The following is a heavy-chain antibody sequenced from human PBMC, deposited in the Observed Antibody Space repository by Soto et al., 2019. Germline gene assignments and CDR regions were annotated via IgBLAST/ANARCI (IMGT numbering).Heavy chain of an antibody. V-gene: IGHV5-51*03. Sequence: EVQLVQSGAEVKKPGESLKISCKGSGYSFTSYWIGWVRQMPGKGLEWMGIIYPGDSDTRYSPSFQGQVTISADKSISPAYLQWSSLKASDTAVYYCARRLHFGEARDEYYFDYWGQGTLVTVSS. CDR2: IYPGDSDT. CDR3: ARRLHFGEARDEYYFDY. CDR1: GYSFTSYW. J-gene: IGHJ4*02. D-gene: IGHD3-10*01.